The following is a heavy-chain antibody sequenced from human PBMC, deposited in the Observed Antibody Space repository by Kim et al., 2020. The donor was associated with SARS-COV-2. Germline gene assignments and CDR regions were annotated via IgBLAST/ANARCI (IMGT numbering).Heavy chain of an antibody. CDR3: ARAGGDYDYYFDY. V-gene: IGHV3-7*01. D-gene: IGHD4-17*01. CDR1: GFTFSNYW. J-gene: IGHJ4*02. Sequence: GGSLRLSCAASGFTFSNYWMSWVRQAPGKGLEWVANIKQDGSEKNYVDSVKGRFTISRDNAKNSLYLQMNSLRAEDTAVYYCARAGGDYDYYFDYWGQGTLVTVSS. CDR2: IKQDGSEK.